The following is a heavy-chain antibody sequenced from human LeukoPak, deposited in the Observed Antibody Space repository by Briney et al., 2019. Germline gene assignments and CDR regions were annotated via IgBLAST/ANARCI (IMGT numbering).Heavy chain of an antibody. D-gene: IGHD2-21*02. CDR2: IYYSGST. J-gene: IGHJ4*02. CDR3: ARTARDFDY. V-gene: IGHV4-59*08. CDR1: GSSISSYY. Sequence: SETLPLTCTVSGSSISSYYWSWIRQPPGKGLEWIGYIYYSGSTNYNPSLKSRVTISVDTSKNQFSLKLSSVTAADTAVYYCARTARDFDYWGQGTLVTVSS.